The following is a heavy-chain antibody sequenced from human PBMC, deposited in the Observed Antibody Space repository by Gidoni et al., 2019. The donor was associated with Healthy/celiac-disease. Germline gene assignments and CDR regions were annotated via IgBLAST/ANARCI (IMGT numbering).Heavy chain of an antibody. D-gene: IGHD3-3*01. Sequence: QVQLQQWGAGLLKPSETLSLTCAVYGGSFSGYYWRWIRQPPGKGLEWIGEINHSGSTNYNPSLKSRVTISVDTSKNQFSLKLSSVTAADTAVYYCARAGRAVLRFLEWSRHYYYGMDAWGQGTTVTVSS. CDR1: GGSFSGYY. CDR2: INHSGST. CDR3: ARAGRAVLRFLEWSRHYYYGMDA. V-gene: IGHV4-34*01. J-gene: IGHJ6*02.